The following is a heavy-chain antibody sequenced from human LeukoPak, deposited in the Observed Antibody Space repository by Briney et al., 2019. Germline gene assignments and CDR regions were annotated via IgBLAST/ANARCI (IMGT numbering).Heavy chain of an antibody. CDR3: ARAKVGARDYFDY. J-gene: IGHJ4*02. CDR2: IWYDGSNK. D-gene: IGHD1-26*01. Sequence: GGSLRLSCAASGFTFSSYGMHWVRQAPGKGLEWVAVIWYDGSNKYYADSVKGRFTISRDNVENSLYLQMNSLRAEDTAVYYCARAKVGARDYFDYWGQGTLVTVSS. V-gene: IGHV3-33*01. CDR1: GFTFSSYG.